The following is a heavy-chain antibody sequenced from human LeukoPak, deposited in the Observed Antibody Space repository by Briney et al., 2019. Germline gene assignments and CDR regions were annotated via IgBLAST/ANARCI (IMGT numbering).Heavy chain of an antibody. CDR1: GGSISSYY. D-gene: IGHD3-16*02. CDR3: AASSGGVIALDAFDI. Sequence: ETLSLTCTVSGGSISSYYWSWIRQPPGKGLEWIGYIYYSGSTNYNPSLKRRVTISVDTSKNQFSLKLSSVTAADTAVYYCAASSGGVIALDAFDIWGQGTMVTVSS. CDR2: IYYSGST. V-gene: IGHV4-59*01. J-gene: IGHJ3*02.